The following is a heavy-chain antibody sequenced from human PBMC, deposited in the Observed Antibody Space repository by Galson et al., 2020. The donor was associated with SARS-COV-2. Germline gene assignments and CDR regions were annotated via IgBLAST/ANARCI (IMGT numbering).Heavy chain of an antibody. CDR1: GFSLSTTGVG. J-gene: IGHJ4*02. CDR2: IFWDDDK. D-gene: IGHD1-1*01. CDR3: VYLLPTNWYGPVDY. Sequence: SGPTLVKPTQTLTLTCSFSGFSLSTTGVGMGWIRQPPGKALEWLAVIFWDDDKRYSPDLKTRLTITQDIYRDQVVLKVTDLDPVDTATYYCVYLLPTNWYGPVDYWGQGILVTVSS. V-gene: IGHV2-5*02.